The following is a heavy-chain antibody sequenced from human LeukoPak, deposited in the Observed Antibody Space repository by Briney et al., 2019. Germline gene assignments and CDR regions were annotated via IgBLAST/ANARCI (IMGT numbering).Heavy chain of an antibody. CDR3: TTDYCSGGSCPRDYYYYMDV. J-gene: IGHJ6*03. CDR1: GFTFSNAW. Sequence: PGGSLRLSCAASGFTFSNAWMSWVRQAPGKGLEWVGSIKSKTDGGTTDYAAPVKGRFTISRDDSKNTLYLQMNSLKTEDTAVYYCTTDYCSGGSCPRDYYYYMDVWGKGTTVTVSS. D-gene: IGHD2-15*01. CDR2: IKSKTDGGTT. V-gene: IGHV3-15*01.